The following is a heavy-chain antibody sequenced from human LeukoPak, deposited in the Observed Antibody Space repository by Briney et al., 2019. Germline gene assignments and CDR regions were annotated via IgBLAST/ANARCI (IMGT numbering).Heavy chain of an antibody. D-gene: IGHD1-26*01. Sequence: GGSLRLSCAASGFTFSSYWMHWVRQAPGKGLEWVSAISGSGGSTYYADSVKGRFTISRDNSKNTLFLHMNSLRAEDTAVYYCAKDQVRWELRNYYYYAMDVWGQGTTVTVSS. CDR3: AKDQVRWELRNYYYYAMDV. V-gene: IGHV3-23*01. CDR2: ISGSGGST. CDR1: GFTFSSYW. J-gene: IGHJ6*02.